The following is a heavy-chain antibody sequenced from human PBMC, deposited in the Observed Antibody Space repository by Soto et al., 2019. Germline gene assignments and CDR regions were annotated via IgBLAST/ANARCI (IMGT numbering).Heavy chain of an antibody. Sequence: QVQLVQSGAEVKKPGSSVKVSCKASGGTFSSYTISWVRQAPGQGLEWMGRIIPILGIANYAQKFQGRVTITADKSTSTAYMELSSLRSEDTAVYYCARDRGESYYYYGMDVWGQGTTGNVSS. V-gene: IGHV1-69*08. D-gene: IGHD7-27*01. CDR3: ARDRGESYYYYGMDV. CDR1: GGTFSSYT. J-gene: IGHJ6*02. CDR2: IIPILGIA.